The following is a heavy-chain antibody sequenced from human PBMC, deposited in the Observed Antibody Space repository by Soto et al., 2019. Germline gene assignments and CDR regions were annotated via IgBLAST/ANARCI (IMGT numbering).Heavy chain of an antibody. CDR3: ARGGWYFDV. CDR1: GFTFSGYW. J-gene: IGHJ2*01. V-gene: IGHV3-74*01. CDR2: INTDGDST. Sequence: EVQLVESGGGLVQPGGSLRLSCAASGFTFSGYWMHWVRQAPGKGLVWVSRINTDGDSTIYADSAKGRFTISRDNAKKTLYLQMNSLRVEDTAVYYCARGGWYFDVWGRGTLVTVSS.